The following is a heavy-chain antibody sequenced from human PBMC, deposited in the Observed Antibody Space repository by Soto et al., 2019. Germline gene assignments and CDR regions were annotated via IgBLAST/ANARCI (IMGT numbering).Heavy chain of an antibody. CDR3: ARRGYSYGYFWFDP. V-gene: IGHV4-59*08. J-gene: IGHJ5*02. Sequence: SETLSLTCTVSGCSISSYYWSWIRQPPGKGLEWIGYIYYSGSTNYNPSLKSRVTISVDTSKNQFSLKLSSVTAADTAVYYCARRGYSYGYFWFDPWGQGTLVTVSS. CDR2: IYYSGST. CDR1: GCSISSYY. D-gene: IGHD5-18*01.